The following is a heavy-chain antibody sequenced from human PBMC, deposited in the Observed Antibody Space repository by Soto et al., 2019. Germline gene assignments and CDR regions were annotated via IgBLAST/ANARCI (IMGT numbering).Heavy chain of an antibody. CDR1: GFTFSSYS. D-gene: IGHD3-22*01. Sequence: GGSLRLSCAASGFTFSSYSMNWVRQAPGTGLEWVSSISSSSSYIYYADSLKGRFTISRDNAKNSLYLQMNSLRSEDTAVYYYASGQEPPDSSGYYYGFDYWGQGTLVTVSS. J-gene: IGHJ4*02. V-gene: IGHV3-21*04. CDR2: ISSSSSYI. CDR3: ASGQEPPDSSGYYYGFDY.